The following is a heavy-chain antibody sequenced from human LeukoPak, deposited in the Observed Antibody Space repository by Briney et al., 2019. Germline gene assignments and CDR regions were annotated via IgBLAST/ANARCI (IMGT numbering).Heavy chain of an antibody. CDR1: GGSISSYY. V-gene: IGHV4-59*08. Sequence: SETLSLTCTVSGGSISSYYWSWIRQPPGKGLEWIGYIYYSGSTNYNPSLKSRVTISVDTSKNQFSLKLSSVTAADTAVYYCARGGGEDIVVVPPAIPGFDYWGQGTLVTVSS. CDR3: ARGGGEDIVVVPPAIPGFDY. J-gene: IGHJ4*02. CDR2: IYYSGST. D-gene: IGHD2-2*01.